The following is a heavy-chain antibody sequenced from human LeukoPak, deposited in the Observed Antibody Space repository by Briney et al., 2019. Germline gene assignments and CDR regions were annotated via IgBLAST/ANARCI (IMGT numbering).Heavy chain of an antibody. CDR1: GYTFIDYW. CDR3: ARDRDGGVGTIDY. CDR2: ININSGGI. J-gene: IGHJ4*02. Sequence: ASVKVSCKASGYTFIDYWIHWVRQAPGQGLEWMGGININSGGINYAQKFQGRVTMTRATSISTAYMELSRLRFDDTAVYYCARDRDGGVGTIDYWGQGTLVPVSS. D-gene: IGHD3-3*01. V-gene: IGHV1-2*02.